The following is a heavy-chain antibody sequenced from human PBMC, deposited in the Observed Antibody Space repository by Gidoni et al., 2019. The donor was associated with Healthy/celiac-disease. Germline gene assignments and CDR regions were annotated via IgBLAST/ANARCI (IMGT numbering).Heavy chain of an antibody. CDR3: AREGSSGWFYYGMDV. V-gene: IGHV3-74*01. CDR2: SNSDGGST. J-gene: IGHJ6*02. CDR1: GFTFSSYW. Sequence: EVQLVESGGGLVQPGGSLRLSCAASGFTFSSYWMHWVRQAPGKGLVWVSRSNSDGGSTSYADSVKGRFTISRDNAKNTLYLQMNSLRAEDTAVYYCAREGSSGWFYYGMDVWGQGTTVTVSS. D-gene: IGHD6-19*01.